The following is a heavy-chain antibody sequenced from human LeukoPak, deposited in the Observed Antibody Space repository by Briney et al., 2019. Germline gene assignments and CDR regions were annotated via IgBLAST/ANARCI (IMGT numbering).Heavy chain of an antibody. CDR3: ARGQDYGIHRTIDY. V-gene: IGHV4-39*07. CDR1: GGSISSSSYY. Sequence: SETLSLTCTASGGSISSSSYYWGWIRRPPGKGLEWIGSIYYSGSTYYNPSLKSRVTISVDTSKNQFSLKLSSVTAADTAVYYCARGQDYGIHRTIDYWGQGTLVTVSS. J-gene: IGHJ4*02. CDR2: IYYSGST. D-gene: IGHD4-17*01.